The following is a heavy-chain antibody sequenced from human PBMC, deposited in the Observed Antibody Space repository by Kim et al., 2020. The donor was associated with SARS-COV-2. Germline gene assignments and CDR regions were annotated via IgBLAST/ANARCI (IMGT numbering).Heavy chain of an antibody. CDR2: IYPGDSDT. Sequence: GESLKISCKGSGYSFTSYWIGWVRQMPGKGLEWMGIIYPGDSDTRYSPSFQGQVTISADKSISTAYLQWSSLKASDTAMYYCARLGFLRSSGWYQLDYWGQGTLVTVSS. CDR1: GYSFTSYW. V-gene: IGHV5-51*01. D-gene: IGHD6-19*01. J-gene: IGHJ4*02. CDR3: ARLGFLRSSGWYQLDY.